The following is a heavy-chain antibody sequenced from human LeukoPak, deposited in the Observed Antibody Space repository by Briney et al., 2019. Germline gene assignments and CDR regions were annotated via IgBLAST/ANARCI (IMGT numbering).Heavy chain of an antibody. J-gene: IGHJ4*02. CDR1: GFTFSDYY. Sequence: GGSLRLPCAASGFTFSDYYMSWIRQAPGKGLEWVSYISSSGSTIYYADSVKGRFTISRDNAKNSLYLQMNSLRAEDTAVYYCARDLKSIAAHDWGQGTLVTVSS. CDR3: ARDLKSIAAHD. CDR2: ISSSGSTI. V-gene: IGHV3-11*01. D-gene: IGHD6-6*01.